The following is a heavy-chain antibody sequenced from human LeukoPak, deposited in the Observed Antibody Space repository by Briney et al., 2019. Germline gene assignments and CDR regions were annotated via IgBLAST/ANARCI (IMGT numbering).Heavy chain of an antibody. CDR3: ARGSIGYTFAY. J-gene: IGHJ4*02. Sequence: SETLSLTCTVSNDSISSGDYYWNWIRQHPEQGLEWIGYIYNSGSTDLNPSLKCRVFISIDTSKNQFSLRLSSVTVADTAMYYCARGSIGYTFAYWGQGILVTVSS. CDR1: NDSISSGDYY. D-gene: IGHD6-13*01. V-gene: IGHV4-31*03. CDR2: IYNSGST.